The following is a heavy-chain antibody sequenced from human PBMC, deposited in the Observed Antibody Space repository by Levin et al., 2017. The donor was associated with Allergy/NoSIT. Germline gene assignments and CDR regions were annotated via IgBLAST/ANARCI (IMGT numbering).Heavy chain of an antibody. V-gene: IGHV3-33*01. D-gene: IGHD1-20*01. Sequence: GESLKISCGASGFPFNTYGMHWVRQAPGKGLEWVAVIWYDGSRKYYADSVKGRFTISRDNSKSTVDLQMDSLRGEDTAVYYCAREVTGLGFDLWGQGALVTVSS. CDR2: IWYDGSRK. CDR1: GFPFNTYG. CDR3: AREVTGLGFDL. J-gene: IGHJ4*02.